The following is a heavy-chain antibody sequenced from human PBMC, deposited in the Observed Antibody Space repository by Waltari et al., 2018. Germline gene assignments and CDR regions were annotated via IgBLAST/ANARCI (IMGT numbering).Heavy chain of an antibody. CDR2: ILPVFGTA. D-gene: IGHD3-10*01. J-gene: IGHJ3*02. V-gene: IGHV1-69*01. CDR3: CITMVRGDGKYAFDI. Sequence: QVQLVQSGAEVKKPGSSVKVSCQASGGTFSSYAISWGRPAPGQGLAWMGGILPVFGTANYAQKFQGRVTITADESTSTAYMELSSLRSEDTAVYYSCITMVRGDGKYAFDIWGQGTMVTVSS. CDR1: GGTFSSYA.